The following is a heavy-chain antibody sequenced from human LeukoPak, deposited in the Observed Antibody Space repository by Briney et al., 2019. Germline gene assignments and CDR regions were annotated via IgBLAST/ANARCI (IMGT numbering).Heavy chain of an antibody. CDR1: GFTFSNYA. D-gene: IGHD1-26*01. CDR3: ARDAVEWELLYYFDY. J-gene: IGHJ4*02. CDR2: ISGSGGRT. Sequence: PGGSLRLSCAASGFTFSNYAMSWVRQAPGKGLEWVSVISGSGGRTYYADSVKGRFTISRDNAKNSLYLQMNSLRAEDTAVYYCARDAVEWELLYYFDYWGQGTLVTVSS. V-gene: IGHV3-23*01.